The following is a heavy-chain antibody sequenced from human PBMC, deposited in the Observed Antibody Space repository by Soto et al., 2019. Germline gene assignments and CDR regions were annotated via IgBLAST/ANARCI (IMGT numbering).Heavy chain of an antibody. D-gene: IGHD3-3*01. Sequence: SETLSLTCTVSGGSISSSSYYWGWIRQPPGKGLEWIGSIYYSGSTYYNPSLKSRVTISVDTSKNQFSLRLSSVTAADTAVYYCARALVFSWSGIYYFDYWGQGALVTVSS. CDR3: ARALVFSWSGIYYFDY. CDR1: GGSISSSSYY. V-gene: IGHV4-39*07. J-gene: IGHJ4*02. CDR2: IYYSGST.